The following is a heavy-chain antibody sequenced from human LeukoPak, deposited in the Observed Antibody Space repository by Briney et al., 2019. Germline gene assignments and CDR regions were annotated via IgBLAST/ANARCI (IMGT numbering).Heavy chain of an antibody. V-gene: IGHV1-69*06. D-gene: IGHD3-22*01. CDR3: PFSSDSSPRNYFDY. Sequence: ASVKVSCKASGGTFSSYAISWVRQAPGQGLEWMGGIIPIFGTAKDAQKFQGRVTITADKSTTTAYMELSSLRSGDTAVYYCPFSSDSSPRNYFDYWGQGTLVTVSS. J-gene: IGHJ4*02. CDR1: GGTFSSYA. CDR2: IIPIFGTA.